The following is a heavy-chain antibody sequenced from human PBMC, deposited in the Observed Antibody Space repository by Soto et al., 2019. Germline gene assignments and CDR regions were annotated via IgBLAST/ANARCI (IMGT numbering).Heavy chain of an antibody. V-gene: IGHV4-31*03. D-gene: IGHD2-21*02. CDR3: AREGGLAYCGGDCSNWYFEL. Sequence: QVQLQESGPGLVRPSQTLSLTCTVSGGSISSGGYYWSWIRQHPGKGLEWIGYINYSGSTHYNPSLKSRVTISVDTSKNQFSVKLSSVTAADTAVYYCAREGGLAYCGGDCSNWYFELWGRGTLVTVSS. CDR2: INYSGST. CDR1: GGSISSGGYY. J-gene: IGHJ2*01.